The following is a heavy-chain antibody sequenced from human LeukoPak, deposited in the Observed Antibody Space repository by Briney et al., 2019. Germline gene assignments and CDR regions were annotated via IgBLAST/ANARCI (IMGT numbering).Heavy chain of an antibody. D-gene: IGHD2-2*01. CDR1: GGTFSSYA. CDR3: ARDEAGSTSCSPCWFDP. Sequence: ASVKVSCKASGGTFSSYAISWVRQAPGQGLEWMGRIIPILGIANYAQKFQGRVTITADKSTSTAYMELSSLRSEDTAVYYCARDEAGSTSCSPCWFDPWGQRTLVTVSS. V-gene: IGHV1-69*04. CDR2: IIPILGIA. J-gene: IGHJ5*02.